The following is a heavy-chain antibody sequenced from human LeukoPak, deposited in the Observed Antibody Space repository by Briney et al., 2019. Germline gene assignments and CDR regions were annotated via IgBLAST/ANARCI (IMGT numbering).Heavy chain of an antibody. CDR2: IIGSGHNT. J-gene: IGHJ6*03. CDR1: GFTFSSYA. CDR3: AKYNDVKGYYFYSYMDV. D-gene: IGHD3-22*01. Sequence: PGGSLRLSCAASGFTFSSYAMSWVRQAPGKGLEWVSGIIGSGHNTYNADSVRGRFTVSRDNSKNTLYLQMSSLRVEDTAVYYCAKYNDVKGYYFYSYMDVWGKGTTVTVSS. V-gene: IGHV3-23*01.